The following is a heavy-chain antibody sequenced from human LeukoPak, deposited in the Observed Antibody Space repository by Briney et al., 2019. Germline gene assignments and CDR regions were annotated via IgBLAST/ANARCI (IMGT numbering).Heavy chain of an antibody. D-gene: IGHD1-26*01. CDR1: GYTFTSYG. CDR3: ATELSAGATPLGAFDI. Sequence: ASVKVSCKASGYTFTSYGISWVRQAPGQGLEWMGWISAYNGNTNYAQKLQGRVTMTTDTSTSTAYMELRSLRSDDTAVYYCATELSAGATPLGAFDIWGQGTMVTVSS. J-gene: IGHJ3*02. CDR2: ISAYNGNT. V-gene: IGHV1-18*01.